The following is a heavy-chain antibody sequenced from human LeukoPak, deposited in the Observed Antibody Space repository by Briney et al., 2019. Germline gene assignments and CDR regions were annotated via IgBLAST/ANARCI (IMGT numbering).Heavy chain of an antibody. CDR1: GFTFDDYA. D-gene: IGHD5-18*01. J-gene: IGHJ4*02. V-gene: IGHV3-9*01. CDR2: ISWNSGSI. CDR3: AKDTQMIQLWTFDY. Sequence: GRSLRLSCAASGFTFDDYAMHWVRQAPGKGLAWVSGISWNSGSIGYADSVKGRFTISRDNAKNSLYLQMNSLRAEDTALYYCAKDTQMIQLWTFDYWGQGTLVSVSS.